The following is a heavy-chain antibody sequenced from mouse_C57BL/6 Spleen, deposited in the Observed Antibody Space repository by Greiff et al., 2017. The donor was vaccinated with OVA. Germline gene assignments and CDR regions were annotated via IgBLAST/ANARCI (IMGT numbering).Heavy chain of an antibody. Sequence: QVQLQQPGAELVKPGASVKLSCKASGYTFTSYWMHWVKQRPGQGLEWIGMINPNSGSTNYNEKFKSKATLTVDKSSSTAYMQLSILTSEDSAVYYCARSRGYDDYAMDYWGQGTSVTVSA. CDR3: ARSRGYDDYAMDY. CDR2: INPNSGST. J-gene: IGHJ4*01. CDR1: GYTFTSYW. D-gene: IGHD2-2*01. V-gene: IGHV1-64*01.